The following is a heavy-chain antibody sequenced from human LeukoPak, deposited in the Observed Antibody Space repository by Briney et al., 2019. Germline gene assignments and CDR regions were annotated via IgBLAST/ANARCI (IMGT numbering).Heavy chain of an antibody. Sequence: GGSLRLSCAASGFTFSSYGMYWVRQAPGKGLEWVAVISYDGSNKYYADSVKGRFTISRDNSKNTLYLQMNSLRAEDTAVYYCAKGRDGSYFDYWGQGTLVTVSS. CDR1: GFTFSSYG. J-gene: IGHJ4*02. D-gene: IGHD1-26*01. V-gene: IGHV3-30*18. CDR3: AKGRDGSYFDY. CDR2: ISYDGSNK.